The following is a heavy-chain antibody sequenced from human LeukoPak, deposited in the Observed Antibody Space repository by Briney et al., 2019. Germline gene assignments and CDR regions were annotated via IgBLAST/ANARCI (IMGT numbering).Heavy chain of an antibody. Sequence: ASMKVSCKVPGYTLTELSIHWVRQSPGKGLEWMGGYDPENGETVFAQRFQGRVTMTEDTSTDTAYMELSSLRSEDTAVYYCATAYDPEAFDIWGQGTMVTVYS. V-gene: IGHV1-24*01. CDR3: ATAYDPEAFDI. CDR1: GYTLTELS. J-gene: IGHJ3*02. CDR2: YDPENGET. D-gene: IGHD3-16*01.